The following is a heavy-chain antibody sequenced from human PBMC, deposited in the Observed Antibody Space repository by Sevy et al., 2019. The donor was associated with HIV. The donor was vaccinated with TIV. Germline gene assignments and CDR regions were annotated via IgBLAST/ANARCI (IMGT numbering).Heavy chain of an antibody. D-gene: IGHD3-22*01. Sequence: ASVKVSCKVSGSTRSQMAMHWVRQAPGKGLEWIATFDPEDAETIYTQKLQGRVTMTEDTSRDTAYMELSNLRSEDTAVYYCATTKDYYESSGEPFDYWGQGTLVTVSS. V-gene: IGHV1-24*01. CDR1: GSTRSQMA. J-gene: IGHJ4*02. CDR2: FDPEDAET. CDR3: ATTKDYYESSGEPFDY.